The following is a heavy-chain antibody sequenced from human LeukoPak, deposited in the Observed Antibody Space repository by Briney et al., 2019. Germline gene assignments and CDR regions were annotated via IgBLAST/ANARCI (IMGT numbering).Heavy chain of an antibody. D-gene: IGHD5-12*01. J-gene: IGHJ3*02. V-gene: IGHV3-30*03. Sequence: GGSLRLSCAASGFTFSTYCMNWVRQAPGKGLEWVAVISFDGGSEYYADSVKGRFTISRDNSKNTLYLQMNGLRAEDTAVYYCARASVATTASFDIWGQGTMVTVSS. CDR1: GFTFSTYC. CDR2: ISFDGGSE. CDR3: ARASVATTASFDI.